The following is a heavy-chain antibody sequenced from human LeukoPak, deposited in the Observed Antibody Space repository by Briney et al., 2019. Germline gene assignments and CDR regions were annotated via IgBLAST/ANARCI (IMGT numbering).Heavy chain of an antibody. CDR2: IYYSGST. CDR3: ASSGIAVASFDY. J-gene: IGHJ4*02. Sequence: TSETLSLTCTVSGGSISSSSYYWGWIRQPPGKGLEWIGSIYYSGSTYYNPSLKSRVTISVDTSKNQFSLKLSSVTAADTAVYYCASSGIAVASFDYWGQGTLVTVSS. V-gene: IGHV4-39*01. D-gene: IGHD6-19*01. CDR1: GGSISSSSYY.